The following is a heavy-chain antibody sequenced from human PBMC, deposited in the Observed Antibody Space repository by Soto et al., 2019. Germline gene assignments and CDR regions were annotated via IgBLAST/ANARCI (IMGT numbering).Heavy chain of an antibody. J-gene: IGHJ3*02. D-gene: IGHD3-16*01. V-gene: IGHV3-23*01. Sequence: GGSLRLSCAASGFPFNTYAMSWVRQSPGQGLEWVSAISVSGFSTYYADSVKGRFSISSDISKNTLFLQMNSLRADDTAVYFCATFTFGRPFDTWGQGIMVTV. CDR1: GFPFNTYA. CDR3: ATFTFGRPFDT. CDR2: ISVSGFST.